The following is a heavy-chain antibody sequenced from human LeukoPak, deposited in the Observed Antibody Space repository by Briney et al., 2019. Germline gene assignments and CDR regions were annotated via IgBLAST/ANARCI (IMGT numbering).Heavy chain of an antibody. Sequence: GGSLRLSCAASGFTFSSYGMHWVRQAPGKGLEWVAFIRYDGSNKYYADSVKGRFTISRDNSKNTLYLQMNSLRSEDTAVYYCARGSFGDPSDYWGQGTLVTVSS. CDR1: GFTFSSYG. D-gene: IGHD3-10*01. J-gene: IGHJ4*02. CDR2: IRYDGSNK. V-gene: IGHV3-30*02. CDR3: ARGSFGDPSDY.